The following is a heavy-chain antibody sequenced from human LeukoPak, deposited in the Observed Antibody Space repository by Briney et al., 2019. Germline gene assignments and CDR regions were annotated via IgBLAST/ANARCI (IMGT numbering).Heavy chain of an antibody. CDR1: GFTFSRYS. V-gene: IGHV3-48*02. CDR3: ARQFSGWTTY. CDR2: ISPSSSAI. D-gene: IGHD6-19*01. J-gene: IGHJ4*02. Sequence: GGSLRLSCAVSGFTFSRYSMNWVRQAPGKGLEWVSSISPSSSAIYYADSVKGRFTISRDNAENSVYLQMNSLRDEDTAVYYCARQFSGWTTYWGQGTLVTVSS.